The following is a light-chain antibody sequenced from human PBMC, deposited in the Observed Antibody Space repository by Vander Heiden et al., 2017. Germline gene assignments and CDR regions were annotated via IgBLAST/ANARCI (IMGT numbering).Light chain of an antibody. V-gene: IGLV1-40*01. Sequence: QSVLTQPPSVSGAPGQRVTISCTGRTSNIGAGYDVHWYQHLPGTAPQLLIYGNNNRPTGVPGRFSGSKSGTSASLAITGLQAEDETDYYCQSFDSSLSAYVFGAGTKVTVL. CDR1: TSNIGAGYD. CDR3: QSFDSSLSAYV. CDR2: GNN. J-gene: IGLJ1*01.